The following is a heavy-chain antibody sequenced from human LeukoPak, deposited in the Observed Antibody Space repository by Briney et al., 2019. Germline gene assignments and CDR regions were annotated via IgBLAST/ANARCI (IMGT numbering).Heavy chain of an antibody. V-gene: IGHV3-23*01. CDR2: ISGSGGST. CDR3: AGSYGSGSYSVYYFDY. CDR1: GFTFSSYA. Sequence: PGGSLRLSCAASGFTFSSYAMSWVRQAPGKGLEWVSAISGSGGSTYYADSVRGRFTISRDNSKNTMYLQMNSLRAEDTAVYYCAGSYGSGSYSVYYFDYWGQGTLVTVSS. J-gene: IGHJ4*02. D-gene: IGHD3-10*01.